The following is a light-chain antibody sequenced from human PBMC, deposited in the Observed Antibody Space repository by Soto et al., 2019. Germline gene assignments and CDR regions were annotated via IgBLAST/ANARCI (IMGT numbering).Light chain of an antibody. CDR2: GAS. Sequence: IVLTQSPGTLSLSPGERATLSCRTSQSVSSSYLAWYQQKPGQAPRLLTYGASSRATGIPDRFSGSGSGTDFTLTISRLEPEDFAVYYCQQYGRSWWTFGQGTKVEIK. V-gene: IGKV3-20*01. J-gene: IGKJ1*01. CDR1: QSVSSSY. CDR3: QQYGRSWWT.